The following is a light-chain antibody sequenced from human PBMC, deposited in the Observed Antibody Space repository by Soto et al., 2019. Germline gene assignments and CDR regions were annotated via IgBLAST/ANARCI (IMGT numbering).Light chain of an antibody. CDR2: DAS. V-gene: IGKV1-5*01. CDR1: QSISSW. CDR3: QQYNSYST. J-gene: IGKJ2*01. Sequence: DLQMTQSPSTLSASVGDRVTITCRARQSISSWLAWYQQKPGKAPKLLIYDASSLESGVPSRFSGSGSGTEFTLTISSLQPDDFATYYCQQYNSYSTFGQGTKLEIK.